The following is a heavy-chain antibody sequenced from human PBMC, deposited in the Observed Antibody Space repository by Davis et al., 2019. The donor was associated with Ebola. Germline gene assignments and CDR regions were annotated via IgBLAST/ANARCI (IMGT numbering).Heavy chain of an antibody. CDR3: ARELRTLGITAP. CDR2: IKQDGSEK. J-gene: IGHJ5*02. Sequence: GGPLRPSCAAPGFTFSSYWMSWVRQAPGKGLEWVANIKQDGSEKYYVDAVKGRFTIPRDNAKNSLYLQMNGLRAEDTAVYYCARELRTLGITAPWGQGTLVTVSS. D-gene: IGHD6-13*01. CDR1: GFTFSSYW. V-gene: IGHV3-7*01.